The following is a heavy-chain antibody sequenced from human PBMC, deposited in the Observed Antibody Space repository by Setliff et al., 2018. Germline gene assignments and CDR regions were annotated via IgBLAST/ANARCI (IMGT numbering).Heavy chain of an antibody. J-gene: IGHJ3*02. CDR3: ARSFDSGFYHQRDAYDI. Sequence: GASVKVSCKASGYTFTSYGISWVRQAPGRGLEWMAYINTYNGDTYYAQKLQGRVTMTTDTSTSTAYMDLRSLRYDDTAVYYCARSFDSGFYHQRDAYDIWGQGTLVTVSS. V-gene: IGHV1-18*01. CDR2: INTYNGDT. D-gene: IGHD5-12*01. CDR1: GYTFTSYG.